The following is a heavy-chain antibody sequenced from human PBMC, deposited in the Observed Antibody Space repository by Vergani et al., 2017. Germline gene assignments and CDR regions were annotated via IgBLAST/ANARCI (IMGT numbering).Heavy chain of an antibody. J-gene: IGHJ3*02. CDR2: ISSSSSYI. Sequence: QAPGKGLEWVSSISSSSSYIYYADSVKGRFTISRDNAKNSLYLQMNSLRAEDTAVYYCARVGYGDYGDAFDIWGQGTMVTVSS. CDR3: ARVGYGDYGDAFDI. D-gene: IGHD4-17*01. V-gene: IGHV3-21*01.